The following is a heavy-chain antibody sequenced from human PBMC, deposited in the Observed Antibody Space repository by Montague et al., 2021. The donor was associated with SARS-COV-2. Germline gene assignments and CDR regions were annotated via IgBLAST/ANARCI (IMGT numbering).Heavy chain of an antibody. Sequence: SLRLSCAASGFTFSNYWMSWVRQAPGKGLEWVANIKEDGGELHHLDSVKGRFTISRDNAKKSLYLQMNSLRAEDTAVYFCARDAPLSAPGWGYWGQGTLVTVSS. CDR1: GFTFSNYW. J-gene: IGHJ4*02. V-gene: IGHV3-7*05. CDR3: ARDAPLSAPGWGY. CDR2: IKEDGGEL. D-gene: IGHD3-16*01.